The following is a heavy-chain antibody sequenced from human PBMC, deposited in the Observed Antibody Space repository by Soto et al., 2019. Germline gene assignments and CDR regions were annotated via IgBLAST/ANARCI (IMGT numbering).Heavy chain of an antibody. J-gene: IGHJ3*02. CDR2: ISGNSGST. CDR1: GFTFNSYA. Sequence: EVQLLESGGGLVQPGGSLRLSCAASGFTFNSYAMSWVRQAPREGLVWVSAISGNSGSTYYADSVKGRFTISSDNSKNTLYLQMNSLRAEDTAVYYCAKDIVVIPAAGDAFDIWGQGTMVTVSS. V-gene: IGHV3-23*01. CDR3: AKDIVVIPAAGDAFDI. D-gene: IGHD2-2*01.